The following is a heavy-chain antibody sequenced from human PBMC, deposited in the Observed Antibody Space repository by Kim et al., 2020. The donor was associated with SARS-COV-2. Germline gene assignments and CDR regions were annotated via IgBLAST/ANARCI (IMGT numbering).Heavy chain of an antibody. Sequence: RTTDYAGSVKGRFTISRDNAKNTLYLQMNSRRAEDTAVFYCVRGYFYGMDVWGQGTTVTVSS. CDR2: RTT. V-gene: IGHV3-74*01. D-gene: IGHD3-9*01. J-gene: IGHJ6*02. CDR3: VRGYFYGMDV.